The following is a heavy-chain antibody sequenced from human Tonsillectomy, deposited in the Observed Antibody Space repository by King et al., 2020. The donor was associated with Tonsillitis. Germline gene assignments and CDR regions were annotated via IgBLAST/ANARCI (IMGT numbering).Heavy chain of an antibody. J-gene: IGHJ4*02. Sequence: VQLVESGGGLVQPGGSLRLSCVASGFTISGSWMHWARHSPGKGLMWVSRMNMDGSTRTYAESVKGRFTISRDNAKNTLYMEMNSLRAEDTAVYYCVSWSRWHEYYWGQGTLVTVSS. CDR2: MNMDGSTR. CDR3: VSWSRWHEYY. V-gene: IGHV3-74*01. CDR1: GFTISGSW. D-gene: IGHD6-13*01.